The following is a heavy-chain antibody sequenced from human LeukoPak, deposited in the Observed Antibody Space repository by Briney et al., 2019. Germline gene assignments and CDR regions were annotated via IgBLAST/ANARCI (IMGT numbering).Heavy chain of an antibody. D-gene: IGHD3-22*01. J-gene: IGHJ4*02. CDR3: ARDRGLYDSSGYYYLDY. Sequence: ETLSLTCTVSGGSISSSSYYWGWIRQPPGKGLEWVSSISSSSSYIYYADSVKGRFTISRDNAKNSLYLQMNSLRAEDTAVYYCARDRGLYDSSGYYYLDYWGQGTLVTVSS. V-gene: IGHV3-21*01. CDR2: ISSSSSYI. CDR1: GGSISSSS.